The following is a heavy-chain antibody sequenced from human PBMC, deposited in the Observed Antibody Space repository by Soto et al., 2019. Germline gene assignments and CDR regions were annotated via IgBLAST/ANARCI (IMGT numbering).Heavy chain of an antibody. CDR1: GGTINSYY. Sequence: SETLSLTCTVSGGTINSYYWSWIRQNPGKGLEWIGYIYYSGSTNYNPSLKSRVTISVDKSTSTAYMELSSLRSEDTAVYYCARSIAAAGKHLAPIDPWGQGTLVTVSS. V-gene: IGHV4-59*01. J-gene: IGHJ5*02. D-gene: IGHD6-13*01. CDR3: ARSIAAAGKHLAPIDP. CDR2: IYYSGST.